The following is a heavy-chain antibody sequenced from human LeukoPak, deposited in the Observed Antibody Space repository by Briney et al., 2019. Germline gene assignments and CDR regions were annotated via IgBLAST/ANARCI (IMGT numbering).Heavy chain of an antibody. Sequence: PGGSLRLSCAASGLTFSDYYMTWIRQAPGKGLEWVSSISGSGTTTYSADSVRGRFTVSRDSAKNSVFLYMNSLRAEDTAVYYCAIQITMIVVVPYFDYWGQGTLVTVSS. J-gene: IGHJ4*02. CDR3: AIQITMIVVVPYFDY. D-gene: IGHD3-22*01. CDR2: ISGSGTTT. CDR1: GLTFSDYY. V-gene: IGHV3-11*04.